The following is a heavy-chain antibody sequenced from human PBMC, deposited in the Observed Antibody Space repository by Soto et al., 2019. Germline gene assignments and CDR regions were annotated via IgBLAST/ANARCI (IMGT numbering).Heavy chain of an antibody. CDR2: INAGMGNT. J-gene: IGHJ4*02. V-gene: IGHV1-3*05. Sequence: QVQLVQSGAEEKKPGASVKVSCKASGYTFTSYAIHWVRQAPGQRREWMGWINAGMGNTKYSQKFHGRVTITRDTSASTAYMELSSLKSEDTAVYYCARGDWWLFDYWGQGTLVTVSS. CDR1: GYTFTSYA. D-gene: IGHD2-8*02. CDR3: ARGDWWLFDY.